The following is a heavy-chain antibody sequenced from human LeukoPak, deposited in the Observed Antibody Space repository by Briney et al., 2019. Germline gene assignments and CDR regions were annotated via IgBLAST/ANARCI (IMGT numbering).Heavy chain of an antibody. CDR3: ARDLAATY. CDR2: ISSGSVTI. D-gene: IGHD2-15*01. J-gene: IGHJ4*02. V-gene: IGHV3-48*04. Sequence: GGSLRLSCAASGFTLSGNSMNWVRQAPGKGLEWISYISSGSVTIFYADSVKGRFTISRDNAKNSLYLQMNSLRAEDTAVYYCARDLAATYWGQRTLVTVSS. CDR1: GFTLSGNS.